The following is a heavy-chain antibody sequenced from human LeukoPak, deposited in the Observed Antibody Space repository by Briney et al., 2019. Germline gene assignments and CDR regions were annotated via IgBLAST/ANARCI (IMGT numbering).Heavy chain of an antibody. V-gene: IGHV1-24*01. CDR3: ATANRLTRDSSGYYPDS. J-gene: IGHJ4*02. D-gene: IGHD3-22*01. CDR2: FDPEDGEI. CDR1: GYTLTELS. Sequence: ASVKVSCEVSGYTLTELSTHWVRQAPGKGLEWMGGFDPEDGEIVYAQNFQGRVTMTEDTSTDTAYMELSSLRSEDTAIYYCATANRLTRDSSGYYPDSWGQGTLVTISS.